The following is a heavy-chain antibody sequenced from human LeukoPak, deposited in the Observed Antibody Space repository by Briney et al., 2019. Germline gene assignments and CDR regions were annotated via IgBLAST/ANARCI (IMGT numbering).Heavy chain of an antibody. J-gene: IGHJ2*01. Sequence: PSETLSLTCTVSGGSISSYYWSWIRQPPGKGLEWIGYIYYSGSTNYNPSLKSRVTISVDTSKNQFSLKLSSVTTADTAVYYCARGIGWSRWPYWYFDLWGRGTLVTVSS. CDR2: IYYSGST. CDR3: ARGIGWSRWPYWYFDL. CDR1: GGSISSYY. V-gene: IGHV4-59*01.